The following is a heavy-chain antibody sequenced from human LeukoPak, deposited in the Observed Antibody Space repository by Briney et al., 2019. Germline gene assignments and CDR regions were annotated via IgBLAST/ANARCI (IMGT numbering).Heavy chain of an antibody. CDR1: GGSISSYY. D-gene: IGHD3-22*01. J-gene: IGHJ1*01. Sequence: SETLSLTCAVSGGSISSYYWSWIRQPPGKGLEWIGYIYYSGSTNYNPSLKSRVTISVDTSKNQFSLKLRSVTAADTAVYYCARVVQSTDSSGFYLPEYFQHWGQGTLVTVSS. V-gene: IGHV4-59*08. CDR3: ARVVQSTDSSGFYLPEYFQH. CDR2: IYYSGST.